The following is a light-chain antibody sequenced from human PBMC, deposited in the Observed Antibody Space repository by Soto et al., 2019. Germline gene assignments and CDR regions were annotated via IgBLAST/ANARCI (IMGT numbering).Light chain of an antibody. CDR3: QQVNSYLMT. Sequence: DIQLPHSPSFLPASVGASVTITCRASQSIRGYLAWYQQKPGKAPKLLMYIASSLQSGVPSRFSGSGSGTEFTLTIASLQPEDFATYYCQQVNSYLMTVGQGTRVEIK. CDR1: QSIRGY. CDR2: IAS. J-gene: IGKJ5*01. V-gene: IGKV1-9*01.